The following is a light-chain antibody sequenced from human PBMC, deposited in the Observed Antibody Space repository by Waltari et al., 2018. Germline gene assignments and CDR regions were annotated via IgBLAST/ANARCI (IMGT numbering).Light chain of an antibody. J-gene: IGKJ4*01. CDR1: QYVKNN. Sequence: DIQMTQSPSTLSASVGDRVTITCRASQYVKNNLAWYKQKPGKAPKVLIHKASRLEGGVPSRFSGSGSGTEFTLTISSLQPDDFATYYCQEYDRLPVTFGGGTRVEIK. V-gene: IGKV1-5*03. CDR3: QEYDRLPVT. CDR2: KAS.